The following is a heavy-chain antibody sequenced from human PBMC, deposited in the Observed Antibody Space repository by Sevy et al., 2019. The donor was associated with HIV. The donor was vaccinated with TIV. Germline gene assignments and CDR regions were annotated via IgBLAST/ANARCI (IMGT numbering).Heavy chain of an antibody. J-gene: IGHJ4*02. V-gene: IGHV3-15*01. CDR1: GITFSSAW. CDR2: IKSETDGGAA. D-gene: IGHD4-4*01. Sequence: LSLTCPASGITFSSAWMSWVRLVPGKGLEWLGRIKSETDGGAADYAAAVKGRFTISRDDSKETLYLQLNSLKTEDTAVYYCTTDLGFYSSKWGQGTLVTVSS. CDR3: TTDLGFYSSK.